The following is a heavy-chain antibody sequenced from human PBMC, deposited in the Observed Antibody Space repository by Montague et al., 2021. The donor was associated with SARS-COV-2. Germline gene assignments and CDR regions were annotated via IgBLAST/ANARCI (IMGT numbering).Heavy chain of an antibody. J-gene: IGHJ5*02. CDR3: ARRRSVGDVWSGYSWFDP. D-gene: IGHD3-3*01. CDR2: IYWNDDK. V-gene: IGHV2-5*01. Sequence: PALVKPTQTLTLTCRFSGFSLSTSGVGVAWIRQPPRKALEWLAVIYWNDDKRYSPSLKNRLTVTKDTSKNEVILTMTNMDPVDTATYYCARRRSVGDVWSGYSWFDPWGQGTLVTVSS. CDR1: GFSLSTSGVG.